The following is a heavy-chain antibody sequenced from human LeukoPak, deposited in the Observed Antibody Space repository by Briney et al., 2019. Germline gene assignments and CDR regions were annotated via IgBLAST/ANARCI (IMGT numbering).Heavy chain of an antibody. D-gene: IGHD3-3*01. Sequence: GGSLRLSCAASGFTFSSHSMNWVRQAPGKGLEWVSSISSSSGYIYYADSVKGRFTISRDNAKNSLYLQMNSLRAEDTAVYYCARIPVTIFGVDYYMDVWGKGTTVTVSS. CDR1: GFTFSSHS. J-gene: IGHJ6*03. CDR2: ISSSSGYI. CDR3: ARIPVTIFGVDYYMDV. V-gene: IGHV3-21*01.